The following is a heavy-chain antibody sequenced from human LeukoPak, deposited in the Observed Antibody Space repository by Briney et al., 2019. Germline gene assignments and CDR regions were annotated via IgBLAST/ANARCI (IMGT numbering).Heavy chain of an antibody. CDR3: ARVAPGYTYAYGAPYYFDN. J-gene: IGHJ4*02. CDR2: IYSGGIT. CDR1: GFTVSTNY. V-gene: IGHV3-53*04. D-gene: IGHD5-18*01. Sequence: GGSLRLSCVVSGFTVSTNYMSWVRQAPGKGLEWVSVIYSGGITYYADSVKGRFTISRHDSKSTVYLQMNSLRAEDTALYYCARVAPGYTYAYGAPYYFDNWGQGTLVTVSS.